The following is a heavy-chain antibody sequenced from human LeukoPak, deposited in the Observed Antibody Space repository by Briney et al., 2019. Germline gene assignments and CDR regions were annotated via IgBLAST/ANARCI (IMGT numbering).Heavy chain of an antibody. D-gene: IGHD3-10*01. CDR2: ISGSGGTP. CDR3: AKGRWLRGFGDFDY. CDR1: GFNFSRYG. Sequence: GFNFSRYGMRWGRQGPRKGVGGGSGISGSGGTPYYADSVKGRFTISRDNSRNTLYLQMNSLRAEDTAVYYCAKGRWLRGFGDFDYWGQGTLVTVSS. V-gene: IGHV3-23*01. J-gene: IGHJ4*02.